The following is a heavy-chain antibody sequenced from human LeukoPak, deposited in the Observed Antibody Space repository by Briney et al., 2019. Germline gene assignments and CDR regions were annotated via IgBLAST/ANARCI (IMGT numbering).Heavy chain of an antibody. V-gene: IGHV4-59*01. CDR3: ARGLRFGLGDYFDY. Sequence: SETLSLTCTVSGGSINRYFWTWIRQPPGKGLEWTAYIYYSGTINYNPSLRSRVTISVDTSKNQFSLKLSSVTAADTAVYYCARGLRFGLGDYFDYWGQGTLVTVSS. D-gene: IGHD3-10*01. CDR1: GGSINRYF. CDR2: IYYSGTI. J-gene: IGHJ4*02.